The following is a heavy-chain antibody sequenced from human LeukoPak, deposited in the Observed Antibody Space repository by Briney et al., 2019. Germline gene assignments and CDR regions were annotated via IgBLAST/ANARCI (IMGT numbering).Heavy chain of an antibody. CDR2: TNHSGST. Sequence: SETLSLTCAVYGGSFSGYYWSWIRQPPGKGLEWIGETNHSGSTNYNPSLKSRVTISVDTSKNQFSLKLSSVTAADTAVYYCARGGSRRVVVAATSNRDYYGMDVWGQGTTVTVSS. CDR1: GGSFSGYY. D-gene: IGHD2-15*01. V-gene: IGHV4-34*01. CDR3: ARGGSRRVVVAATSNRDYYGMDV. J-gene: IGHJ6*02.